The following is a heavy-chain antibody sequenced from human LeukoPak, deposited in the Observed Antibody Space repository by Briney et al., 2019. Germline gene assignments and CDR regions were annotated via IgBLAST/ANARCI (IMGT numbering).Heavy chain of an antibody. CDR2: INPNSGGT. V-gene: IGHV1-2*02. Sequence: ASVKVSCKASGYTFTGYYMHWVRQAPGQGLEWMGWINPNSGGTNYAQKFQGRVTMTRDTSISTAYMELSRLRSDDTAVYYCARARIAVAGTPWFDPWGQGTLVTASS. CDR3: ARARIAVAGTPWFDP. CDR1: GYTFTGYY. J-gene: IGHJ5*02. D-gene: IGHD6-19*01.